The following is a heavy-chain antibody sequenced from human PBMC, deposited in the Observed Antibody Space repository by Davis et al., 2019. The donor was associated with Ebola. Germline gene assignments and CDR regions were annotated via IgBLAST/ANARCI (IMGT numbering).Heavy chain of an antibody. D-gene: IGHD1-1*01. V-gene: IGHV1-18*01. CDR2: ISAYNSNT. CDR3: ARAQFPTTSDH. Sequence: ASVKVSCKASGYTFTSYGISWVRQAPGQGLEWMGWISAYNSNTNYAQNVQGRVTMTTDTSTSTAYMEVGSLRSDDTAVYYCARAQFPTTSDHWGQGTLVTVSS. CDR1: GYTFTSYG. J-gene: IGHJ4*02.